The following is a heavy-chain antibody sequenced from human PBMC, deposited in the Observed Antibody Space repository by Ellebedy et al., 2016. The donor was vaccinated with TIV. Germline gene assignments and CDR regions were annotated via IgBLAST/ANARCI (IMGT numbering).Heavy chain of an antibody. CDR1: GFTVSSNE. Sequence: GESLKISCAASGFTVSSNEMSWVRQAPGKGLEWVANIKQDGSEKYYVDSVKGRFTISRDNAKNSLYLQMNSLRVEDTAVYYCARDPAVPYAIDMWGQGTRVTVSS. CDR2: IKQDGSEK. D-gene: IGHD2-2*01. V-gene: IGHV3-7*03. J-gene: IGHJ3*02. CDR3: ARDPAVPYAIDM.